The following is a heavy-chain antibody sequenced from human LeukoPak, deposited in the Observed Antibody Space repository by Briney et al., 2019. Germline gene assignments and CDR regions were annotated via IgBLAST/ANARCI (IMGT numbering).Heavy chain of an antibody. CDR1: GYTFTSYG. CDR3: ARDTRPELAARHSVSRPPHDY. D-gene: IGHD6-6*01. CDR2: ISAYNGNT. J-gene: IGHJ4*02. Sequence: ASVKVSCKASGYTFTSYGISWVRQAPGQGLEWMGWISAYNGNTNYAQKLQGRVIMTTETCTSTAYMELRSLRSDDTPVYYCARDTRPELAARHSVSRPPHDYLGKGTLFTV. V-gene: IGHV1-18*01.